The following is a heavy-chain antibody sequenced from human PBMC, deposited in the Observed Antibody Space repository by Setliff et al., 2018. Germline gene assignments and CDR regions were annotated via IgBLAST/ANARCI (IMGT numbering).Heavy chain of an antibody. CDR2: ISHSGST. V-gene: IGHV4-34*01. CDR3: ARDRTAYSYGMDV. Sequence: SETLSLTCAVYGGSFSTYYWSWIRQPPGKGLEWIGEISHSGSTNYNPSLKSRVTISVDTSKNQFFLRLTSMTPADTAVYYCARDRTAYSYGMDVWGQGTTVTVSS. CDR1: GGSFSTYY. D-gene: IGHD2-8*02. J-gene: IGHJ6*02.